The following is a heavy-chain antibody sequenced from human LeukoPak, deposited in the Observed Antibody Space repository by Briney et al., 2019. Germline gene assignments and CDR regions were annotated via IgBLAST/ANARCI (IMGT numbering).Heavy chain of an antibody. Sequence: PGGSLRLSCAASGLTFGSYSMNWVRQAPGKGLEWVSSISSSSSYIYYADSVKGRFTISRDNAKNSLYLQMNSLRAEDTAVYYCASDYCGSGYYYYGMDVWGQGTTVTVSS. CDR1: GLTFGSYS. J-gene: IGHJ6*02. D-gene: IGHD3-10*01. CDR2: ISSSSSYI. V-gene: IGHV3-21*01. CDR3: ASDYCGSGYYYYGMDV.